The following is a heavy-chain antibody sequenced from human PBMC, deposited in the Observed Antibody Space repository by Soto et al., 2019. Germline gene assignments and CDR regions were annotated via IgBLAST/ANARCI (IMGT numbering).Heavy chain of an antibody. CDR3: ARDPDIVVVPAATAERWFAP. Sequence: ASVKVSCKASGYTFTSYGISWVRQAPGQGLEWMRWISAYNGNTNYAQKLQGRVTMTTDTSTSTAYMELRSLRSDDTAVYYCARDPDIVVVPAATAERWFAPWGQGTLVPVSS. CDR1: GYTFTSYG. CDR2: ISAYNGNT. D-gene: IGHD2-2*01. J-gene: IGHJ5*02. V-gene: IGHV1-18*01.